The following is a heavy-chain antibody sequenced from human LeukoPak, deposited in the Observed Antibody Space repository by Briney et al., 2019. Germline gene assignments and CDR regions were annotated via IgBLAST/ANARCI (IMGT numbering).Heavy chain of an antibody. D-gene: IGHD4-23*01. CDR1: GFTFSSYW. CDR3: ARDYGGSSPFDY. Sequence: PGGSLRLSCAASGFTFSSYWMSWVRQTPGKGLEWVANIKQDGSEKNYVDSVKGRFTISRDNDKNSLYLQMDSLRAGDTAVYYCARDYGGSSPFDYWGQGTLVTVSS. J-gene: IGHJ4*02. CDR2: IKQDGSEK. V-gene: IGHV3-7*01.